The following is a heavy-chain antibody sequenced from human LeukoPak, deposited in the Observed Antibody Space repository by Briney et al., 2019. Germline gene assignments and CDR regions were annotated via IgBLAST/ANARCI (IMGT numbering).Heavy chain of an antibody. V-gene: IGHV1-24*01. CDR3: ATAKRITMVRGVIIGHNWFDP. CDR1: GYTLTELS. CDR2: FDPEDGET. Sequence: ASVKVSCKVSGYTLTELSMHWVRRAPGKGLEWMGGFDPEDGETIYAQKFQGRVTMTEDTSTDTAYMELSSLRSEDTAVYYCATAKRITMVRGVIIGHNWFDPWGQGTLVTVSS. D-gene: IGHD3-10*01. J-gene: IGHJ5*02.